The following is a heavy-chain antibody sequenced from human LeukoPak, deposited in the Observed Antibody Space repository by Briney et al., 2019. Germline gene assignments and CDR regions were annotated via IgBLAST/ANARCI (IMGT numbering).Heavy chain of an antibody. D-gene: IGHD3-3*01. J-gene: IGHJ4*02. Sequence: ASVKVSCKASGYTFTSYYMHWVRQAPGQGLEWMGIINPSGGSTSYAQKFQGRVTITRDTSTSTLYMELSSLTSEPTAVYYCARGDGVVIKYFAYWGQGTLVTVPS. CDR2: INPSGGST. CDR3: ARGDGVVIKYFAY. CDR1: GYTFTSYY. V-gene: IGHV1-46*03.